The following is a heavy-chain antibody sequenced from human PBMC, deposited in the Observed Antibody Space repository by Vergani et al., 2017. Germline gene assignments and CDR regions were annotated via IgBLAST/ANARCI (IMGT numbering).Heavy chain of an antibody. V-gene: IGHV1-69*02. D-gene: IGHD3-22*01. CDR2: IIPILGIA. Sequence: QVQLVQSGAEVKKPGSSVKVSCKASGGTFSSYTISWVRQAPGQGLEWMGRIIPILGIANYAQMFQGRVTITADKSTSTAYMELSSLRSEDTAVYYCASGDYGSSATDAFDIWGQGTMVTVSS. CDR3: ASGDYGSSATDAFDI. CDR1: GGTFSSYT. J-gene: IGHJ3*02.